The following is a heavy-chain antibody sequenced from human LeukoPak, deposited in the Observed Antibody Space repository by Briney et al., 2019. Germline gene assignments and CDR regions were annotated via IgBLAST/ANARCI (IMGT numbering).Heavy chain of an antibody. CDR2: IYYSGST. Sequence: PSETLSLTCTVSGGSISSYYWSWIRQPPGKGLEWIGYIYYSGSTNYNPSLKSRVTISVDTSKNQFSLKLSSVTAADTAVYYCARARLGEHFDYWGQGTLVTVSS. D-gene: IGHD3-10*01. J-gene: IGHJ4*02. CDR1: GGSISSYY. CDR3: ARARLGEHFDY. V-gene: IGHV4-59*01.